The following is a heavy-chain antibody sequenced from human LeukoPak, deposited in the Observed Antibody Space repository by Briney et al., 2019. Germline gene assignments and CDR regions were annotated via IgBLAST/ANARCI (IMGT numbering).Heavy chain of an antibody. Sequence: SETLSLTCAVYGGSFSGYYWSWIRQPPGKGLEWIGEINHSGSTNYNPSLKSRVTISVDTSKNQFSLKLSSVTAADTAVYYCARIDKTYYYDSSGYLGYWGQGTLVTVSS. CDR1: GGSFSGYY. CDR2: INHSGST. CDR3: ARIDKTYYYDSSGYLGY. J-gene: IGHJ4*02. D-gene: IGHD3-22*01. V-gene: IGHV4-34*01.